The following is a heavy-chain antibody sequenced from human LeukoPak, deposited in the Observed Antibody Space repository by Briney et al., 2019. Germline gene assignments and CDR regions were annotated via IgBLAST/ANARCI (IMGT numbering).Heavy chain of an antibody. D-gene: IGHD2-2*02. V-gene: IGHV1-46*01. Sequence: GASVKVSCKASGYTFTSYYMHWVRQAPGQGLEWMGIINPSGGSTSYAQKFQGRVTMTRDTSTSTVYMELSSLRSEDTAVYYCARVGGYCSSTSCYTADYWGQGTLVTVSS. CDR3: ARVGGYCSSTSCYTADY. J-gene: IGHJ4*02. CDR2: INPSGGST. CDR1: GYTFTSYY.